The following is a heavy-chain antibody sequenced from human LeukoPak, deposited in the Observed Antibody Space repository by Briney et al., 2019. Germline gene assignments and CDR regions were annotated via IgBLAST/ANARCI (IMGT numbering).Heavy chain of an antibody. CDR2: IYYSGST. J-gene: IGHJ4*02. V-gene: IGHV4-39*01. CDR3: ARMDGYNDFDY. Sequence: KASETLSLTCTVSGGSISSSSYYWGWIRQPPGKGLEWIGSIYYSGSTYYNPSLKSRVTLSVDTSKNQFSLKLSSVTAADTAVYYCARMDGYNDFDYWGQGTLVTVSS. CDR1: GGSISSSSYY. D-gene: IGHD5-24*01.